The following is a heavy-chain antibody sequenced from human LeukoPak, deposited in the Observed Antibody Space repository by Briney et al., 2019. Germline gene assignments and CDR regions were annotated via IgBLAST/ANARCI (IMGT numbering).Heavy chain of an antibody. CDR3: VKGYDRNNWYFDL. D-gene: IGHD4-23*01. J-gene: IGHJ2*01. CDR2: IRSSGGDT. CDR1: GFTLSTYA. Sequence: GGSLRLSCAASGFTLSTYAMSWVRQAPGKGLEWVSAIRSSGGDTFYADSVKGRFTISRDNSKNTLYLQINSLRAEDTAVYFCVKGYDRNNWYFDLWGRGTQVTVSS. V-gene: IGHV3-23*01.